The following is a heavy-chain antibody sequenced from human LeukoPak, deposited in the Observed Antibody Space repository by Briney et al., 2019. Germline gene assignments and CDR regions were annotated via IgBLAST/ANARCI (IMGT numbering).Heavy chain of an antibody. CDR1: GFIFSSYW. D-gene: IGHD3-10*01. V-gene: IGHV3-7*01. J-gene: IGHJ6*03. CDR3: ARLSAYYYGSYFYYYMDV. Sequence: PGGSLRLSCEGSGFIFSSYWMTWVRQLPGKGPEWVANIRQDESERYFADSVKGRFTISRDNAKKSVYLHMSSLRAEDTALYYCARLSAYYYGSYFYYYMDVWGKRTTVTVSS. CDR2: IRQDESER.